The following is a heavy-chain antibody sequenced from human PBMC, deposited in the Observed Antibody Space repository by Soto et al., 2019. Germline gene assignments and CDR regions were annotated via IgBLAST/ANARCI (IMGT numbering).Heavy chain of an antibody. J-gene: IGHJ4*02. CDR2: INHSGST. CDR3: ARGGTYSSSWLPY. Sequence: QVQLQQWGAGLLKPSETLSLTCAVYGGSFSGYYWSWIRQPPGKGLEWIGEINHSGSTNYNPSLKSRIXXSXDXXKNQFSLKLSPVTAADTAVYYCARGGTYSSSWLPYWGQGTLVTVSS. CDR1: GGSFSGYY. V-gene: IGHV4-34*01. D-gene: IGHD6-13*01.